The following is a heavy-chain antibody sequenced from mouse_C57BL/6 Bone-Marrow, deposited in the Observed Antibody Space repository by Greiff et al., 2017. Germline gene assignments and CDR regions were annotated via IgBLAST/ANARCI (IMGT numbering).Heavy chain of an antibody. Sequence: QVQLQQPGAELVKPGASVKLSCKASGYTFTSYWMHWVKQRPGRGLEWIGRIDPNSGGTKYNEKFKSKATLTVDKPSSTAYMQLSSLKSEDSAVYYCARKAFYYYGSTGYFDVWGKGTTVTVSS. CDR1: GYTFTSYW. CDR3: ARKAFYYYGSTGYFDV. V-gene: IGHV1-72*01. J-gene: IGHJ1*03. CDR2: IDPNSGGT. D-gene: IGHD1-1*01.